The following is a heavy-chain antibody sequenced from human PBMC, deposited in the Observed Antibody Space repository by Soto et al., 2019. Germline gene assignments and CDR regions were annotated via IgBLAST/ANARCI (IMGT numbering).Heavy chain of an antibody. CDR3: AMEAAGFGH. J-gene: IGHJ4*02. D-gene: IGHD2-8*01. Sequence: EVQLVESGGGLVQPGGSMRLSCAASGFSFSVSSMHWVRQASGKGLEWLGRIRSKASNYATTYSESVRGRFIISRDDSQATMFLQMNSLRTEDTAMYYCAMEAAGFGHWGQGTLVTVSS. CDR2: IRSKASNYAT. V-gene: IGHV3-73*01. CDR1: GFSFSVSS.